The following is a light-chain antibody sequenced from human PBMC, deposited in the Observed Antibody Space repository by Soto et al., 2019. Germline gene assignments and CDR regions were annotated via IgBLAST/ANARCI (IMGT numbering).Light chain of an antibody. CDR2: SNH. Sequence: QSVLTQPPSASGTPGQGGTVCCSGRSSNVWSSTVNWYEQLPGTAPKLLMYSNHQRPSGVPDRFSGAESGTSASLAINGLQSEDEADYYCATWEDSLTALYVFRTGPTPTVL. CDR1: SSNVWSST. J-gene: IGLJ1*01. V-gene: IGLV1-44*01. CDR3: ATWEDSLTALYV.